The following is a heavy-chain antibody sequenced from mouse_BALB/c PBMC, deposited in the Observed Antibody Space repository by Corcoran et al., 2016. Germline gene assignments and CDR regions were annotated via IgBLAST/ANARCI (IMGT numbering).Heavy chain of an antibody. CDR1: GYTFSSYW. Sequence: QVQLQQSGAELLKPRASVKISCKATGYTFSSYWIEWVKQRPGHGLEWIGEILPGSGSSNYNEKVKGKATFTADTSSNTAYMQLSSLTSEDSAVYYCALITTVSYYFDYWGQGTTLTVSS. D-gene: IGHD1-1*01. J-gene: IGHJ2*01. CDR3: ALITTVSYYFDY. V-gene: IGHV1-9*01. CDR2: ILPGSGSS.